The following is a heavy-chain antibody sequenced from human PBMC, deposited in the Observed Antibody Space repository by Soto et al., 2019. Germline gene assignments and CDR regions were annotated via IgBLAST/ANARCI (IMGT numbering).Heavy chain of an antibody. Sequence: QVQLVESGGGVVQPGRSLRLSCTASGLIFSTNGMHWVRQAPGKGLEWVAHISDDGGDTYYADSVRGRFTISRDNSKSTLDRQMKSLRVDDTAVYYCARDRYSSSPGHLEYWGQGTLVTVSS. V-gene: IGHV3-30*03. D-gene: IGHD6-6*01. J-gene: IGHJ4*02. CDR3: ARDRYSSSPGHLEY. CDR2: ISDDGGDT. CDR1: GLIFSTNG.